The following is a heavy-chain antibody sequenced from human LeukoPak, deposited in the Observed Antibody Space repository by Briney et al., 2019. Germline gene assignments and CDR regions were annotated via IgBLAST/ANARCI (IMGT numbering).Heavy chain of an antibody. V-gene: IGHV1-18*01. Sequence: ASVKVSCKASGYTFTSYGISWVRRAPGQGREWMGWISAYNGNTNYAQKLQGRVTTTTDTSTSTAYMELRSLRSDDTAVYYCARDCSSTSCYLWGQGTLVTVSS. CDR3: ARDCSSTSCYL. CDR2: ISAYNGNT. J-gene: IGHJ4*02. CDR1: GYTFTSYG. D-gene: IGHD2-2*01.